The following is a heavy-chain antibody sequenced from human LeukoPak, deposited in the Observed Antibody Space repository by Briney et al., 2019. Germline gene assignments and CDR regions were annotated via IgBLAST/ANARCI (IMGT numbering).Heavy chain of an antibody. V-gene: IGHV4-4*07. J-gene: IGHJ4*01. CDR1: GGSISSYY. Sequence: SETLSLTCTVSGGSISSYYWSWIRQPAGKGLEWIGRIYTSGSTNYNPSLKSRVTMSVDTSKNQFSLKLSSVTAADTAVYYCAKNRLCNPFNYWGQEPWSPSPQ. CDR3: AKNRLCNPFNY. D-gene: IGHD2/OR15-2a*01. CDR2: IYTSGST.